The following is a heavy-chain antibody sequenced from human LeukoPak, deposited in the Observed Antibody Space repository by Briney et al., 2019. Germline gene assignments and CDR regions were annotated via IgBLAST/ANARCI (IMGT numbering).Heavy chain of an antibody. CDR3: ARSQYSFGWNGHKDY. CDR1: GYSFTSYH. CDR2: SNPYNGGT. D-gene: IGHD1-1*01. J-gene: IGHJ4*02. Sequence: ASVKVSCKASGYSFTSYHMHWVRQAPGQGLEWVGWSNPYNGGTKYTQKFQGRVTMTMDTSINTAYMELGRLSSDDTAVYYCARSQYSFGWNGHKDYWGQGTLVTVPS. V-gene: IGHV1-2*02.